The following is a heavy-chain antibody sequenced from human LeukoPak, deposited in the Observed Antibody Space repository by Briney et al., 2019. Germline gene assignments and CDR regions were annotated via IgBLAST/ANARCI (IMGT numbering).Heavy chain of an antibody. V-gene: IGHV3-23*01. J-gene: IGHJ5*02. CDR2: ISPPGGTT. Sequence: GGSLRLSCAASGFTFSNHAMSWFRQAPGKGLEWVSAISPPGGTTYFADSVKGRFTISRDNSKNTLYLQMNSLRAGDTAIYYCAREYSYGYDDWFHPWGQGTLVTVSS. CDR1: GFTFSNHA. CDR3: AREYSYGYDDWFHP. D-gene: IGHD5-18*01.